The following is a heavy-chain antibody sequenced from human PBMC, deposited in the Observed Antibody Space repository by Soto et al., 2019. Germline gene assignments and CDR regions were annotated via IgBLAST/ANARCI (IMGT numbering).Heavy chain of an antibody. CDR3: ARDRGDIAGPLGY. V-gene: IGHV3-30-3*01. J-gene: IGHJ4*02. CDR2: ISFHGNTK. Sequence: GGSLRLSCAASGFTFSRFAMHWVRQAPGKGLEWVAGISFHGNTKHYSDSVKGRFTISRDNSRNTLYLQMNALRVEDTALYYCARDRGDIAGPLGYWGQGTQVTVSS. D-gene: IGHD5-12*01. CDR1: GFTFSRFA.